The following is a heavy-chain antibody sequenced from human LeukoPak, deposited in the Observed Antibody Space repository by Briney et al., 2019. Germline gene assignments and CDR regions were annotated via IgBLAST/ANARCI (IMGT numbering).Heavy chain of an antibody. D-gene: IGHD5-18*01. V-gene: IGHV4-61*02. Sequence: PSETVSLTCTVSGGSISSGSYYWSWIRQPAGKGLEWIGRIYTSGSTNYNPSLKSRVTISVDTSKNQFSLKLSSVTAADTAVYYCARGSDTAPRLLLYWGQGTLVTVSS. J-gene: IGHJ4*02. CDR1: GGSISSGSYY. CDR2: IYTSGST. CDR3: ARGSDTAPRLLLY.